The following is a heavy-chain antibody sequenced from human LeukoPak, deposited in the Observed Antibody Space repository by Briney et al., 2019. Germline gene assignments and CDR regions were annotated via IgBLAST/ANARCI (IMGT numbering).Heavy chain of an antibody. CDR1: GFTFSNAW. J-gene: IGHJ4*02. Sequence: PGGSLRLSCAASGFTFSNAWMNWVRQAPGKGLEWVGRIKSKTDGGTTDYAAPVKGRFTISRDDSKNTLYLQMDSLKSEDTAMYYCTTVATTVTQNFDYWGQGTLVTVSS. CDR2: IKSKTDGGTT. D-gene: IGHD4-17*01. V-gene: IGHV3-15*01. CDR3: TTVATTVTQNFDY.